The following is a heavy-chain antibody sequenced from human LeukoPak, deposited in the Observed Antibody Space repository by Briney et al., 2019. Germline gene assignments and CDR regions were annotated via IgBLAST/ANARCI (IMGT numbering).Heavy chain of an antibody. CDR1: GGSISSYY. D-gene: IGHD6-19*01. CDR3: ARHSSGWYAGYYFDY. Sequence: SETLSLTCTVSGGSISSYYWSWIRQPPGKGLEWIGYIYYSGSTNYNPSLKSRVTISVDTSKNQFSLKLSSVTAADTAVYYCARHSSGWYAGYYFDYWGQGTLVTVSS. CDR2: IYYSGST. J-gene: IGHJ4*02. V-gene: IGHV4-59*08.